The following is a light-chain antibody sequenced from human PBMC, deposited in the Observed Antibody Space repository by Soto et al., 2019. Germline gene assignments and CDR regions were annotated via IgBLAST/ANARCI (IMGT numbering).Light chain of an antibody. J-gene: IGLJ1*01. CDR1: SSDVGTYDL. V-gene: IGLV2-23*01. CDR2: EGT. Sequence: QSVLTQPASVSGSPGQSITISCTGTSSDVGTYDLVSWYQHHPGKAPKLMIYEGTKRSSGVSNRFSGSKSGNTASLTISGLQAEDEADYYCFSYAGSSTHVFGSGTKVTVL. CDR3: FSYAGSSTHV.